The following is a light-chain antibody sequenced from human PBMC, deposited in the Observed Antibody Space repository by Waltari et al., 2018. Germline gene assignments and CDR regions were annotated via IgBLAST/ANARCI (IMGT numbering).Light chain of an antibody. CDR3: QQYNTYSPGPT. V-gene: IGKV1-5*03. Sequence: MTQSPSTLSASVGDRVTITCRASQSILTWLAWYQQKPGKAPRLLMYKASSLQSGVPSRFSGSGSGTEFTLTISSLEPDDFATYYCQQYNTYSPGPTFGGGTKVEIK. J-gene: IGKJ4*01. CDR1: QSILTW. CDR2: KAS.